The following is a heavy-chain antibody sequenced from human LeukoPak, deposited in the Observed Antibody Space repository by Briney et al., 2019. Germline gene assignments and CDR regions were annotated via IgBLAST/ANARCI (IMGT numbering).Heavy chain of an antibody. V-gene: IGHV4-59*12. J-gene: IGHJ4*02. CDR1: GGSISSYY. CDR2: IYYSGST. D-gene: IGHD6-13*01. CDR3: ARDAKIAAADY. Sequence: SETLSLTCTVSGGSISSYYWSWIRQPPGEGLEWIGYIYYSGSTNYNPSLKSRVTISVDTSKNQFSLKLSSVTAADTAVYYCARDAKIAAADYWGQGTLVTVSS.